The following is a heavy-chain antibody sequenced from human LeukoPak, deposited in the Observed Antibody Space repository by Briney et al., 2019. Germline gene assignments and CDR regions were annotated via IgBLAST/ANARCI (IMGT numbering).Heavy chain of an antibody. D-gene: IGHD3-16*02. V-gene: IGHV3-23*01. CDR2: ISGSGGRT. CDR1: GFTFSSYA. Sequence: GGSLRLSCAASGFTFSSYAMSWVRQAPGKGLEWVSAISGSGGRTYYADSVKGRFTISRDDSKSTLYLQMNSLRAEDTAVYYCAKDPAGIVWFDPWGQGTLVTVSS. J-gene: IGHJ5*02. CDR3: AKDPAGIVWFDP.